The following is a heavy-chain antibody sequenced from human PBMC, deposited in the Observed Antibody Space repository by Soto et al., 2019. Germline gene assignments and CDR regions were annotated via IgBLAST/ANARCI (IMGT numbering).Heavy chain of an antibody. D-gene: IGHD3-3*01. Sequence: GGSLRLSCAGSGFTFSSYVMHWVRQAPRKGLEWGGVISYDGSNKYYADSVKGRFTISRDNSKNTLYLQMNSLRAEDTAVYYCARSLAGIRFLEWLSKYYYYGMDVWGQGTTVTVSS. V-gene: IGHV3-30-3*01. CDR3: ARSLAGIRFLEWLSKYYYYGMDV. J-gene: IGHJ6*02. CDR1: GFTFSSYV. CDR2: ISYDGSNK.